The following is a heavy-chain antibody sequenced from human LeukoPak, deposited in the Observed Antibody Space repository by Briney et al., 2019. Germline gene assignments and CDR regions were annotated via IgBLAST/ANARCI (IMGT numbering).Heavy chain of an antibody. V-gene: IGHV1-69*13. D-gene: IGHD3-16*01. Sequence: ASVKVSCKASGGTFSSYAISWVRQAPGQGLEWMGGIIPIFGTANYAQKFQGRVTITADESTSTAYMELSSLRSEDTAVYYCARDRLPEEDAFDIWAKGQWSPSLQ. J-gene: IGHJ3*02. CDR2: IIPIFGTA. CDR3: ARDRLPEEDAFDI. CDR1: GGTFSSYA.